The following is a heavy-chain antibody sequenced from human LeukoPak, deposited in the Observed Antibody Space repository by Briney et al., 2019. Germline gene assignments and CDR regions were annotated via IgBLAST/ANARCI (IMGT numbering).Heavy chain of an antibody. J-gene: IGHJ4*02. CDR1: GFTFSSYA. D-gene: IGHD4-11*01. CDR3: VKGGSYSNYALDY. Sequence: VGSLRLSCSASGFTFSSYAMHWVRQAPGKGLECVSSINNYGSSTYYADSVKDRFTVSRDNSKNTLYLQMSSLTAEDTAVYYCVKGGSYSNYALDYWGQGTLVTVAS. CDR2: INNYGSST. V-gene: IGHV3-64D*09.